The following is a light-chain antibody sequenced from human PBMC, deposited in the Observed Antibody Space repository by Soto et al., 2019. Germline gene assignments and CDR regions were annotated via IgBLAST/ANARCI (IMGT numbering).Light chain of an antibody. Sequence: EIVLTQSPGTLSLSPGERATLSCRASQSVSSSYLAWYQQKPGQAPRLLIYGASSRATGIPDRFSGSGSGKDFTLTISRLEPEDSEVYYCQQYSSSPFTFGPGTKVAI. J-gene: IGKJ3*01. V-gene: IGKV3-20*01. CDR3: QQYSSSPFT. CDR2: GAS. CDR1: QSVSSSY.